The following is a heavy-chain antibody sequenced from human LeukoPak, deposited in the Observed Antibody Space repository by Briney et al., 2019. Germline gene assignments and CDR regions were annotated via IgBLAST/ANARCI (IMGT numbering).Heavy chain of an antibody. Sequence: PSETLSLTCTVSGGSISSSSYYWAWIRQPPGKGLEWLGRIHYSGTTYYNPSLQSRVTISIDTSKNQFSLKLRFVTAADTAVYYCASVRCSGGSCPYYYYYYYMDVWGKGTTVTVSS. CDR3: ASVRCSGGSCPYYYYYYYMDV. D-gene: IGHD2-15*01. CDR2: IHYSGTT. V-gene: IGHV4-39*07. CDR1: GGSISSSSYY. J-gene: IGHJ6*03.